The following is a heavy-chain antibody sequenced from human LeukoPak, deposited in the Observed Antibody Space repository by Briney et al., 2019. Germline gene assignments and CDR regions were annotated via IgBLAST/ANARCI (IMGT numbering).Heavy chain of an antibody. CDR1: GGSISSGDCY. D-gene: IGHD1-1*01. CDR2: IYYSGST. CDR3: ARCALDGTFDY. V-gene: IGHV4-30-4*01. Sequence: SQTLSLTCTVSGGSISSGDCYWRWIRQPPGKGLEWIGYIYYSGSTYYNPSLKSRVTISVHTSKNQFSLKLSSVTAADTAVYYCARCALDGTFDYWGQGTLVTVSS. J-gene: IGHJ4*02.